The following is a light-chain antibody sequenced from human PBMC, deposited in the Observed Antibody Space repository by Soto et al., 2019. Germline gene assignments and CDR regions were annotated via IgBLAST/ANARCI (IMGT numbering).Light chain of an antibody. CDR2: SAS. J-gene: IGKJ4*01. CDR3: QQANSVPLS. V-gene: IGKV1-12*01. CDR1: LAISSY. Sequence: DIQMTQSPSSVSASVGDRVTITCRASLAISSYLAWYQQKPGRVPKLLIYSASRLQSGVPSRFSGSGSGTDFTLTISSLQPEDFATYYCQQANSVPLSFGGGTKVEIK.